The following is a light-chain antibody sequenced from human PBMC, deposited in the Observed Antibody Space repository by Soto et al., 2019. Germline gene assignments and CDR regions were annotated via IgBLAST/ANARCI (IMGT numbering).Light chain of an antibody. Sequence: DLQMTQSPSSLSASVGDRVTITCRASQSISSYLNWYQQKPGKAPKLLIFGASSLQSGVPSRFSGSGFGTDFTLTISSLQPEDFATYYCQQSYSTPFTFGPRTRVDIK. CDR1: QSISSY. V-gene: IGKV1-39*01. CDR2: GAS. J-gene: IGKJ3*01. CDR3: QQSYSTPFT.